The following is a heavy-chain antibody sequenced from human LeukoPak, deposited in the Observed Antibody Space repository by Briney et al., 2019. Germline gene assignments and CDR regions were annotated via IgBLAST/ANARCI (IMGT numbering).Heavy chain of an antibody. CDR3: ARDQAGSGHYADY. D-gene: IGHD3-10*01. CDR1: GFTFSNYA. J-gene: IGHJ4*02. Sequence: TGGSLRLSCVASGFTFSNYAMHWVRQAPGKGLEWLAYIRYDGSSKYYADFVKGRFTISRDYSKNTLYLHMNSVRAEDTAVYYCARDQAGSGHYADYWGQGTLVTVSS. CDR2: IRYDGSSK. V-gene: IGHV3-30*02.